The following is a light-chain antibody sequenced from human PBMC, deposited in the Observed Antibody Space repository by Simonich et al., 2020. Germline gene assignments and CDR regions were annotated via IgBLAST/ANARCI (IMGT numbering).Light chain of an antibody. Sequence: EIVLTQSPGTLSLSPGERATLSCRASQSVSSSYLAWYQQKPGQAPRLLIYGASRRATGIPDRFSGSGSGTDFTLTISRLEPEDFAVYYCQQYCSSLFTFGPGTKVDIK. V-gene: IGKV3-20*01. J-gene: IGKJ3*01. CDR1: QSVSSSY. CDR3: QQYCSSLFT. CDR2: GAS.